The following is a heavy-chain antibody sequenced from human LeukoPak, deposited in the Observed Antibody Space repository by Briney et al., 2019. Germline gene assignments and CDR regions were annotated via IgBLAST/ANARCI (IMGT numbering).Heavy chain of an antibody. V-gene: IGHV3-23*01. CDR3: AKNSSGRGIFDY. CDR2: ISGSGGST. CDR1: GFTFSSHA. J-gene: IGHJ4*02. Sequence: SGGSLRLSCAASGFTFSSHAMSWVRQAPGKGLEWVSAISGSGGSTYYADSVKGRFTISRDNSKNTLYLQMNSLRAEDTAVYYCAKNSSGRGIFDYWGQGTLVTVSS. D-gene: IGHD6-19*01.